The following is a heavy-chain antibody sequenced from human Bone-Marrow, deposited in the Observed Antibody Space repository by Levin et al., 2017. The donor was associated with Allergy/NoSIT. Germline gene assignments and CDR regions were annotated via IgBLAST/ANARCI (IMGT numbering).Heavy chain of an antibody. V-gene: IGHV3-21*01. D-gene: IGHD3-10*01. CDR3: ARGGGSQKGGLDV. CDR2: IRSAGTYL. Sequence: PGGSLRLSCEASGFTFSSYTMHWVRQAPGKGLEWVSSIRSAGTYLHYADSVKGRFSISRDNTNNSVSLEMNHLRAEDTALYYCARGGGSQKGGLDVWGQGTTVTVSS. J-gene: IGHJ6*02. CDR1: GFTFSSYT.